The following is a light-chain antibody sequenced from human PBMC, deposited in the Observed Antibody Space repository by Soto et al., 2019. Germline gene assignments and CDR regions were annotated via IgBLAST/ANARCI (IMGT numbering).Light chain of an antibody. Sequence: LTQPPSVSGAPGHRVTISCTGSSSNIGAGYDVHWYQQLPGTAPKLLIYGNSNRPSGVPDRFSGSKSGTSASLAITGLQAEDEADYYCQSYDSSLSGSVVFGGGTKVTVL. V-gene: IGLV1-40*01. CDR3: QSYDSSLSGSVV. CDR2: GNS. CDR1: SSNIGAGYD. J-gene: IGLJ2*01.